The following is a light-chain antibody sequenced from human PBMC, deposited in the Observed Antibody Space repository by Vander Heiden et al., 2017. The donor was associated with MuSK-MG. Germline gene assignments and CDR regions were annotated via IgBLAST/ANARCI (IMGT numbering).Light chain of an antibody. CDR2: AVS. J-gene: IGKJ1*01. Sequence: DIEMTQSPSSLSASLGDGVTLTCRASQGISKYLAWFQQTPGSAPKSLIYAVSRLQSGVPSRFTGSGSGTDFTLTISSLQPEDFATYYCLRFYGYPWTCGPGTKVEV. CDR1: QGISKY. CDR3: LRFYGYPWT. V-gene: IGKV1-16*01.